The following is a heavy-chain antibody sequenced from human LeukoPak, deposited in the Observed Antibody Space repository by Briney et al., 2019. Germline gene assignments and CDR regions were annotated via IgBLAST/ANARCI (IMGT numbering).Heavy chain of an antibody. CDR2: IYYSGRT. D-gene: IGHD2-2*01. J-gene: IGHJ6*02. Sequence: SETLSLTCTVSGRSISSYYGSWIRQPPGKGLGWIGYIYYSGRTNHNPSLKGRLTISVDTSKNQFSLKLSSVTAADTAVYYCARALAPPAGSRPQQSRYCSSTSCYATYYYYGMDVWGQGTTVTVSS. CDR3: ARALAPPAGSRPQQSRYCSSTSCYATYYYYGMDV. CDR1: GRSISSYY. V-gene: IGHV4-59*01.